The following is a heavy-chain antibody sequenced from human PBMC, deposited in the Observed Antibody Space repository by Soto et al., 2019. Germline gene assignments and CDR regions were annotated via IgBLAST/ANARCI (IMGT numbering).Heavy chain of an antibody. CDR3: ARDHQAQSTAMVMN. Sequence: GGSLRLSCAASGFTFSSYAMHWVRQAPGKGLEWVAVISYDGSNKYYADSVKGRFTISRDNSKNTLYLQMNSLRAEDTAVYYCARDHQAQSTAMVMNWGQGTLVTVSS. D-gene: IGHD5-18*01. CDR1: GFTFSSYA. CDR2: ISYDGSNK. J-gene: IGHJ4*02. V-gene: IGHV3-30-3*01.